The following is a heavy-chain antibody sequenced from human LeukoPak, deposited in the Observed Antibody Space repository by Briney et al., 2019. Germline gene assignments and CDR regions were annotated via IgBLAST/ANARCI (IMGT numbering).Heavy chain of an antibody. Sequence: ASVKGSCKASGYTFTSYDINWVRQATGQGLEWMGWMNPNSGNTGYAQKFQGRVTMTRNTSISTAYMELSSMRSEDTAAYYCARGPYDYVWGSYRPRNFDYWGQGTLVTVSS. J-gene: IGHJ4*02. V-gene: IGHV1-8*01. D-gene: IGHD3-16*02. CDR3: ARGPYDYVWGSYRPRNFDY. CDR1: GYTFTSYD. CDR2: MNPNSGNT.